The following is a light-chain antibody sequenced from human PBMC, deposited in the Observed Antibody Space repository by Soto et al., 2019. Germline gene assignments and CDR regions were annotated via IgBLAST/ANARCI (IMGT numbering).Light chain of an antibody. CDR3: CSYAGSYTFPYV. J-gene: IGLJ1*01. Sequence: QSVLTQPRSVSGSPGQSVTISCTGTSSDVGGYNYVSWYQQHPDKAPKLMIYDVSKRPSGVPDRFSGSKSGNTASLTISGLQAEDEADYYCCSYAGSYTFPYVFGTGTNSPS. CDR2: DVS. V-gene: IGLV2-11*01. CDR1: SSDVGGYNY.